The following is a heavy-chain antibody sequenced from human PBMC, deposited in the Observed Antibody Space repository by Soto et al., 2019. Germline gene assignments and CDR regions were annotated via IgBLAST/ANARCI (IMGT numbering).Heavy chain of an antibody. V-gene: IGHV3-30*03. CDR2: ISHDGSNK. CDR1: GFTFSNYG. D-gene: IGHD3-3*01. Sequence: GGSLRLSCAASGFTFSNYGMHWVRQAPGKGLEWVAIISHDGSNKDYPDSVKGRFTISRDNAESSLYLQMNSLRDEDTAVYFCARDFGHGYYLDYWGRGTLVTVSS. J-gene: IGHJ4*02. CDR3: ARDFGHGYYLDY.